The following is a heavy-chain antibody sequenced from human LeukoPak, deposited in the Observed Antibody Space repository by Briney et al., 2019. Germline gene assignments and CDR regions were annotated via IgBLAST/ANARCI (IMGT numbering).Heavy chain of an antibody. CDR3: AKGGHVTTAATFDY. V-gene: IGHV3-23*01. D-gene: IGHD2-2*01. Sequence: GGSLRLSCAASGFMFSSYAMSWVRQAPGKGLEWVSTLSGSGGSTYYADSVKGRFTISRDNSKHTLYLQMNSLRAEDTAVYHCAKGGHVTTAATFDYWGQGTLVTVSS. J-gene: IGHJ4*02. CDR2: LSGSGGST. CDR1: GFMFSSYA.